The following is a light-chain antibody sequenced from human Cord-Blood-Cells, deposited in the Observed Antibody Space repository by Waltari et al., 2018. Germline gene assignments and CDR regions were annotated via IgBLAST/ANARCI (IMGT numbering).Light chain of an antibody. CDR1: QDIGTY. V-gene: IGKV1-33*01. J-gene: IGKJ3*01. CDR2: DAS. Sequence: DIQMTQSPSSLPASVGDRVTTTCQASQDIGTYLNWYQQKPGKAPKRLIYDASNLEPGVPSRFSESGSGTDFTFTISSLQPEDIATFYCQQYDNLPFTFGPGTKVDIQ. CDR3: QQYDNLPFT.